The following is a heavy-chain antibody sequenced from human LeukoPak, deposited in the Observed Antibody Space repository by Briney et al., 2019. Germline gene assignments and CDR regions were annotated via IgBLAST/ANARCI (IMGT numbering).Heavy chain of an antibody. CDR1: GFSFDDYG. J-gene: IGHJ6*03. CDR2: ISWNGGST. CDR3: ARGEFGDYYYFYMDV. V-gene: IGHV3-20*04. Sequence: GGSLRLSCAASGFSFDDYGMTWVRQVPGKGLEWVSGISWNGGSTGYAESVKGRFTISRDDAKNSLFLQMNSLRAEDTATYYCARGEFGDYYYFYMDVWGKGTTVTVSS. D-gene: IGHD2/OR15-2a*01.